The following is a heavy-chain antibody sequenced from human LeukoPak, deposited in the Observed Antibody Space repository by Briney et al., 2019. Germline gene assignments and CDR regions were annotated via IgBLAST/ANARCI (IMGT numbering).Heavy chain of an antibody. J-gene: IGHJ5*02. CDR3: ARGGGSGSYYSNSNWFDP. Sequence: ASVKVSCKASGYTFTGYYMHWVRQAPGQGLEWMGWINPNSGGTNYAQKFQGRVTMTRDTSISTAYVELSRLRSDDTAVYYCARGGGSGSYYSNSNWFDPWGQGTLVTVSS. CDR2: INPNSGGT. V-gene: IGHV1-2*02. D-gene: IGHD3-10*01. CDR1: GYTFTGYY.